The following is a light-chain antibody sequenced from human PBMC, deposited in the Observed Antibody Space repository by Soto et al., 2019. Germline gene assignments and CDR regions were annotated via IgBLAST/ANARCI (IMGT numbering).Light chain of an antibody. CDR2: DAS. J-gene: IGKJ1*01. CDR3: QQYNSYSPT. Sequence: DIQMTQSPSSLSASVADRVTITCRASQSIRRSLNWYQQKPGKAPNLLIYDASSLESGVPSRFSGSGSGTEFTLTISSLQPDDFATYYCQQYNSYSPTFGQGTKVDIK. CDR1: QSIRRS. V-gene: IGKV1-5*01.